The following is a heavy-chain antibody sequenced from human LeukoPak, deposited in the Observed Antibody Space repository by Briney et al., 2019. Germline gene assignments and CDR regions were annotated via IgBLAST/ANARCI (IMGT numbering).Heavy chain of an antibody. D-gene: IGHD3-16*01. J-gene: IGHJ4*02. V-gene: IGHV3-20*04. CDR3: AKDDDYVWGSYSY. Sequence: PGGSLRLSCAASGFTFDDYGMSWVRQAPGKGLEWVCGINWKGGSTYYADSVKGRFTISRDNSKNTLYLQMNSLRAEDTAVYYCAKDDDYVWGSYSYWGQGTLVTVSS. CDR2: INWKGGST. CDR1: GFTFDDYG.